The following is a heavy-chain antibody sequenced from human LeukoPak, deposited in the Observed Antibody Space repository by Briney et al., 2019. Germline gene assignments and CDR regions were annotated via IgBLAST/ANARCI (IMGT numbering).Heavy chain of an antibody. CDR1: GFTFSSYA. Sequence: AGGSLRLSCAASGFTFSSYAMHWVRQAPGKGLEWVAVISYDGSNKYCADSVKGRFTISRDNSKNTLYLQMNSLRAEDTAVYYCARDQYYDSSGPFDYWGQGTLVTVSS. CDR2: ISYDGSNK. V-gene: IGHV3-30*04. CDR3: ARDQYYDSSGPFDY. J-gene: IGHJ4*02. D-gene: IGHD3-22*01.